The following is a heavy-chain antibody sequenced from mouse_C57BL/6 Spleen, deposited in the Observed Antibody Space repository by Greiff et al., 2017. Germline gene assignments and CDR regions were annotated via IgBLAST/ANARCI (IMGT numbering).Heavy chain of an antibody. CDR3: ARLGRTGTGAMDY. Sequence: VQLQQPGAELVKPGASVKMSCKASGYTFTSYWITWVKQRPGQGLEWIGDIYPGSGSTNYNEKFKSKATLTVDTSSSPAYMQLSSLTSEDSAVYYCARLGRTGTGAMDYWGQGTSVTVSS. CDR1: GYTFTSYW. V-gene: IGHV1-55*01. D-gene: IGHD4-1*01. CDR2: IYPGSGST. J-gene: IGHJ4*01.